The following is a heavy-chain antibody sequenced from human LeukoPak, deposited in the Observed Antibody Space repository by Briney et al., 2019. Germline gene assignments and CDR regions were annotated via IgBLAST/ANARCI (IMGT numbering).Heavy chain of an antibody. CDR3: AHQAGRDDAFDI. CDR1: GFTFDDYA. V-gene: IGHV3-9*01. J-gene: IGHJ3*02. CDR2: ISWNSGSI. D-gene: IGHD1-26*01. Sequence: GGSLRLSCAASGFTFDDYAMHWVRQAPGKGLEWVSGISWNSGSIGYADSVKGRFTISRDNAKNSLYLQMNSLRAEDTALYYCAHQAGRDDAFDIWGQGTMVTVSS.